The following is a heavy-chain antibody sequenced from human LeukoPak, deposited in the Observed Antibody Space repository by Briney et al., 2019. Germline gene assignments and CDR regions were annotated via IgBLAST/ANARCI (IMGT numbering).Heavy chain of an antibody. CDR2: ITGGGGST. J-gene: IGHJ4*02. CDR1: GFTFANYA. Sequence: PGGSLRLSCAASGFTFANYAMSWVRQAPGKGLEWVSAITGGGGSTYYADSVKGRFTISRDNSKNTLYLQMNSLRAEDTAVYYCAKTRVAVAVVDFDYWGQGTLVTVSS. D-gene: IGHD6-19*01. V-gene: IGHV3-23*01. CDR3: AKTRVAVAVVDFDY.